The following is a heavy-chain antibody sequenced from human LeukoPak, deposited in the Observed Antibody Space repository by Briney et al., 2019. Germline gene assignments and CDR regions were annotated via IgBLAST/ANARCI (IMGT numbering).Heavy chain of an antibody. CDR3: ARVGSWSYSNYYYYMDV. D-gene: IGHD1-26*01. V-gene: IGHV3-21*01. CDR1: GFTFSDEG. J-gene: IGHJ6*03. CDR2: ISSSSSYI. Sequence: GSLRLSCAASGFTFSDEGMHWIRQAPGKGLEWVSSISSSSSYIYYADSVKGRFTISRDNAKNSLYLQMNSLRAEDTAVYYCARVGSWSYSNYYYYMDVWGKGTTVTVSS.